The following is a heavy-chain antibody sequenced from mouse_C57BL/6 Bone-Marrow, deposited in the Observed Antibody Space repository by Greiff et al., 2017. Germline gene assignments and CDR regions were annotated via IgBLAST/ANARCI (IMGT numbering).Heavy chain of an antibody. V-gene: IGHV5-6*01. CDR3: ARLRYIRYFDV. Sequence: EVMLVESGGDLVKPGGSLKLSCAASGFTFSSYGMSWVRQTPDKRLEWVATISSGGSYTYYPDSVKGRFTISRDNAKNTLYLQMSSLKSEDTAMYYCARLRYIRYFDVWGTGTTVTVSS. J-gene: IGHJ1*03. D-gene: IGHD1-3*01. CDR2: ISSGGSYT. CDR1: GFTFSSYG.